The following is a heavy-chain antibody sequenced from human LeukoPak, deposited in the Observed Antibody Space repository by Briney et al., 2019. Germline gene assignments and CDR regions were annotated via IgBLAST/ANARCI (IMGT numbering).Heavy chain of an antibody. CDR2: INPNSGGT. J-gene: IGHJ5*02. V-gene: IGHV1-2*02. CDR3: ARGDNWNDGADWFDP. D-gene: IGHD1-1*01. CDR1: GYTFTGYY. Sequence: ASVKVSCKASGYTFTGYYMLWVRQAPGRGLEWMGWINPNSGGTNYAQKFQGRVTMTRDTSISTAYMELSRLRSDDTAVYYCARGDNWNDGADWFDPWGQGTLVTVSS.